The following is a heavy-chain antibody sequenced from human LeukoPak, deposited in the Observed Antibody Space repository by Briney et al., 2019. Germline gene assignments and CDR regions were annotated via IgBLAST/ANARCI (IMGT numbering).Heavy chain of an antibody. CDR2: IDAGNGNA. Sequence: GASVKVSCKASGYVFTNFAIHWVRQAPGQRLEWMGWIDAGNGNAKYSRKFQGRVIITRDTSASTVYMELSSLRSEDTALYYCARKGYRDYHGMDVWGQGTTVTVSS. J-gene: IGHJ6*02. D-gene: IGHD5-18*01. CDR1: GYVFTNFA. V-gene: IGHV1-3*01. CDR3: ARKGYRDYHGMDV.